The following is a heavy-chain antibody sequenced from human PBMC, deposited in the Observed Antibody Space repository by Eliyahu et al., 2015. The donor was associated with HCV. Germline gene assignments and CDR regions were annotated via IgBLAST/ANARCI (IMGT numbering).Heavy chain of an antibody. J-gene: IGHJ3*02. V-gene: IGHV3-30*04. D-gene: IGHD6-13*01. CDR3: AREKQQLVLSDAFDI. Sequence: QVQLVESGGGVVQPGRSLRISCAASGXIFSNYAMHWVRQAPGKGLEWVGVIRYDGSNDYYAESVKGRFTISRDNSKNTLYLQMNSLRPEDAAVYYCAREKQQLVLSDAFDIWGQGTMVTVSS. CDR2: IRYDGSND. CDR1: GXIFSNYA.